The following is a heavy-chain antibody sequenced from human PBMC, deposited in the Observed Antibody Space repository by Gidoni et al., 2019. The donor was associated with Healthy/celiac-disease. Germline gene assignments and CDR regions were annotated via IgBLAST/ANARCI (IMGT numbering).Heavy chain of an antibody. J-gene: IGHJ6*02. D-gene: IGHD3-10*01. CDR3: ARWGTYGSGSYYNLAYYYYGMDV. CDR1: GGSFSGYY. CDR2: INHSGST. Sequence: QVQLQQWGAGLLKPSETLSLTCAVYGGSFSGYYWSWIRQPPGKGLEWIGEINHSGSTNYNPSLQSRVTISVDTSKNQFSLKLSSVTAADTAVYYCARWGTYGSGSYYNLAYYYYGMDVWGQGTTVTVSS. V-gene: IGHV4-34*01.